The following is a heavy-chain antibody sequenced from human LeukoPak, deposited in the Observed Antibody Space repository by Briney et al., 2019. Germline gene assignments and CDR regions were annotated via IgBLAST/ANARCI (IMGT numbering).Heavy chain of an antibody. V-gene: IGHV4-34*08. CDR3: AGVPDITARPCDS. Sequence: GSLRLSCAASGFTFSSYSMNWVRQAPGKGLEWIGEISHTGDITNYNPSLKSRVTISVDSSKKQFSLKVTSVTAADTGVYYCAGVPDITARPCDSWGPGILVTVSS. J-gene: IGHJ4*02. CDR2: ISHTGDIT. CDR1: GFTFSSYS. D-gene: IGHD1-1*01.